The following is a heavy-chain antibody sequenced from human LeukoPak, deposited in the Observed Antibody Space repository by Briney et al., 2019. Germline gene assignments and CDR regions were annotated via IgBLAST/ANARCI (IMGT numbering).Heavy chain of an antibody. Sequence: GGSLRLSCAASGFTFSSYSMNWVRQAPGKGLEWVSSISSSSSYIYYADSVKGRFTISRDNAKNSLYLQMNSLRAEDTAVYYCAKYAPPTSVGTRFFDYWGQGTLVTVSS. CDR2: ISSSSSYI. V-gene: IGHV3-21*04. CDR1: GFTFSSYS. CDR3: AKYAPPTSVGTRFFDY. J-gene: IGHJ4*02. D-gene: IGHD2-21*02.